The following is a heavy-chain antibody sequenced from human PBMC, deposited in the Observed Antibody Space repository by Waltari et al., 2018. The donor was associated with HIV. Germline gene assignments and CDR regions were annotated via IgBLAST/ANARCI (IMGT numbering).Heavy chain of an antibody. CDR1: GGSISSSSYY. D-gene: IGHD2-15*01. V-gene: IGHV4-39*01. CDR2: IYYSGST. Sequence: QLQLQESGPGLVKPSETLSLTCTVSGGSISSSSYYWGWIRQPPGKGLEWIGSIYYSGSTYYNPPLKSRVTISVDTSKNQFSLKLSSVTAADTAVYYCARARVVVVAAIRVYFDYWGQGTLVTVSS. CDR3: ARARVVVVAAIRVYFDY. J-gene: IGHJ4*02.